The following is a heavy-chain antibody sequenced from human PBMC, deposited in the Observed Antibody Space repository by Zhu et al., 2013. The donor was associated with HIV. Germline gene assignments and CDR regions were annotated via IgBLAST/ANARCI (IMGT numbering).Heavy chain of an antibody. D-gene: IGHD1-7*01. V-gene: IGHV4-4*02. CDR2: IYHSGST. CDR3: AREIDALITGTTYDGNGWFDP. Sequence: VQLQESGPGLVKPSGTLSLTCAVSGGSISSSNWWSWVRQPPGKGLEWIGEIYHSGSTYYNPSLKSRVTISVDTSKNQFSLKLSSVTAADTAVYYCAREIDALITGTTYDGNGWFDPWGQGTLVTVSS. J-gene: IGHJ5*02. CDR1: GGSISSSNW.